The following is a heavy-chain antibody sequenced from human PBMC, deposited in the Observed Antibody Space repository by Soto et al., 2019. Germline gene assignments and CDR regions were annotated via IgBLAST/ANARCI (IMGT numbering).Heavy chain of an antibody. J-gene: IGHJ5*02. CDR1: GYTFTRYT. V-gene: IGHV1-3*01. D-gene: IGHD2-15*01. CDR3: ARGIATGQLDP. Sequence: QVQLVQSGAEVKKPGASVKISCKASGYTFTRYTMNWVRQAPGQRLEWMGWINPDNGNTKSSQKFQDIVIITRDTSASTAYMDLSGLRSEDTAVYYCARGIATGQLDPWGQGTLVTVSS. CDR2: INPDNGNT.